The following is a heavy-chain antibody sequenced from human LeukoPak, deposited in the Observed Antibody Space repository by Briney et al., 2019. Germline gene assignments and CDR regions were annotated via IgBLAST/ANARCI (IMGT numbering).Heavy chain of an antibody. Sequence: GGTLRLSCAASGFTFSSYGMSWVRQAPGKGLEWVSAISGSGGSTYYADYVKGRFTISRDNSKNTLYLQMNSLRAEDTAVYYCAKDGAVDIVATIWDYYFDYWGQGTLVTVSS. CDR3: AKDGAVDIVATIWDYYFDY. CDR2: ISGSGGST. V-gene: IGHV3-23*01. D-gene: IGHD5-12*01. J-gene: IGHJ4*02. CDR1: GFTFSSYG.